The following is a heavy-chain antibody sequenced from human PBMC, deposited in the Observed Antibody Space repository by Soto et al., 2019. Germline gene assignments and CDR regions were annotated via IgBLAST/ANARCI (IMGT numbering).Heavy chain of an antibody. V-gene: IGHV4-39*01. D-gene: IGHD6-13*01. J-gene: IGHJ6*02. CDR3: ARQLRTGIAAASMDA. CDR2: IYYSGST. CDR1: GGSISSSSYY. Sequence: LSATLSLTCTVSGGSISSSSYYWGWIRQPPGKGLEWIGSIYYSGSTYYNPSLESQVTISVDTSKNQFSRKLSSVTAADTAVYYCARQLRTGIAAASMDAWGQGTTVTVSS.